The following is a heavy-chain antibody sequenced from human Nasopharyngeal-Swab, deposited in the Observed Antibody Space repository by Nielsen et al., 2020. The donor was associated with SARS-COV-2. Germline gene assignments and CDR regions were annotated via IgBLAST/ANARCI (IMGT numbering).Heavy chain of an antibody. V-gene: IGHV4-59*01. CDR3: ARGTRGYSLYWYFDL. D-gene: IGHD3-22*01. CDR1: GGSISSYY. J-gene: IGHJ2*01. Sequence: SETLSLTCTVSGGSISSYYWSWIRQPPGKGLEWIGYIYYSGSTNYNPSLKSQVTISVDTSKNQFSLKLSSVTAADTAVYYCARGTRGYSLYWYFDLWGRGTLVTVSS. CDR2: IYYSGST.